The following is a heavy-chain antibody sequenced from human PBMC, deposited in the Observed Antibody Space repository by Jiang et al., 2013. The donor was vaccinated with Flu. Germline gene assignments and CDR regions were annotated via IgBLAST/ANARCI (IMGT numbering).Heavy chain of an antibody. CDR1: GYSFNRYW. V-gene: IGHV5-51*01. Sequence: GAEVKKPGESLKVSCQGSGYSFNRYWIAWVRQMSGKGLEWMGMMFPADSDIRYSPSFQGQVTISADRSSSTAYLQWRSLKASDSAMYFCARVPDRGASDSYGVDAFDIWGQ. J-gene: IGHJ3*02. D-gene: IGHD4-17*01. CDR3: ARVPDRGASDSYGVDAFDI. CDR2: MFPADSDI.